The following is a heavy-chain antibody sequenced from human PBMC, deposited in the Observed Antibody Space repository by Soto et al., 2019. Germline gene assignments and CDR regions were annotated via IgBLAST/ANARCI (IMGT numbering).Heavy chain of an antibody. V-gene: IGHV3-53*01. D-gene: IGHD5-18*01. J-gene: IGHJ6*02. CDR2: IYSGGST. Sequence: GSLRLSCAASGFTVSSNYMSWVRQAPGKGLEWVSVIYSGGSTYYADSVKGRFTISRDNSKNTLYLQMNSLRAEDTAVYYCARVGDTYYYYGMNVWGQGTTVTVSS. CDR1: GFTVSSNY. CDR3: ARVGDTYYYYGMNV.